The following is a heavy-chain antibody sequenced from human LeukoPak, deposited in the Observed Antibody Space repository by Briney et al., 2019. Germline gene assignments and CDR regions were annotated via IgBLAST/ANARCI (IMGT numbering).Heavy chain of an antibody. Sequence: NPGGSLRLSCAASGFTFSSYAMSWVRQAPGKGLEWVSSISSSSSYIYYADSVKGRFTISRDNAKNSLYLQMNSLRAEDTAVYYCARDLEDSGYDHDDMYDYWGQGTLVTVSS. CDR1: GFTFSSYA. V-gene: IGHV3-21*01. D-gene: IGHD5-12*01. J-gene: IGHJ4*02. CDR2: ISSSSSYI. CDR3: ARDLEDSGYDHDDMYDY.